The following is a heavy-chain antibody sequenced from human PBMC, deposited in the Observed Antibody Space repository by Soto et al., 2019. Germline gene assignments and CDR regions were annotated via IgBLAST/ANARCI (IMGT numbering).Heavy chain of an antibody. J-gene: IGHJ6*02. CDR2: IYWNDDK. CDR1: GLSLSTRGVG. V-gene: IGHV2-5*01. D-gene: IGHD6-6*01. Sequence: SGPTLVNPTQTRTLTCTFSGLSLSTRGVGVGWIRQPPGKALEWLALIYWNDDKRYSPSLKSRLTITKDTSKNQVVLTMTNMDPVDTATYYCAHGSQCYNGMDVCGQGTTVTGSS. CDR3: AHGSQCYNGMDV.